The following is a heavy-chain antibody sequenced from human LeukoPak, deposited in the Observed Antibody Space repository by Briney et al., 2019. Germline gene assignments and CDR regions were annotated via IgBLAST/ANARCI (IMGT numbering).Heavy chain of an antibody. J-gene: IGHJ5*01. CDR2: INPNTGYP. CDR1: GYTFSGYF. V-gene: IGHV1-2*06. D-gene: IGHD4-11*01. CDR3: ARGQPYGNYNYFDS. Sequence: GASVKVSCKVSGYTFSGYFIHWVRQAPGQGLEWMGRINPNTGYPNHAQNFQGRVTMTRDTSISTAYMELSRLTTDDTAVYFCARGQPYGNYNYFDSWGQGTLVTVSS.